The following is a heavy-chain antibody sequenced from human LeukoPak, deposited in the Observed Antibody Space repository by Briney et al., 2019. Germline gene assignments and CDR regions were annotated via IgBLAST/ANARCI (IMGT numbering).Heavy chain of an antibody. CDR1: GFTFSSYS. V-gene: IGHV3-21*01. CDR2: ISSSSSYI. Sequence: GGSLRLSCAASGFTFSSYSMNWVRQAPGKGLGWVSSISSSSSYIYYADSVKGRFTISRDNAKNSLYLQMNSLRAEDTAVYYCARGIKDIVATIGGGWGQGTLVTVSS. J-gene: IGHJ4*02. CDR3: ARGIKDIVATIGGG. D-gene: IGHD5-12*01.